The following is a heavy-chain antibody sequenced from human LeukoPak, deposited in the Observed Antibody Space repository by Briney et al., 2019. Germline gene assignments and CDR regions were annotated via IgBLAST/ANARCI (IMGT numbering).Heavy chain of an antibody. Sequence: GGSLRLSCAASGFTFSSYAMSWVRQAPGKGLEWVSAISGSGGSTYYADSVEGRFTISRDNSKNTLYLQMYSLRAEDTAVYYCAKVKRAVAGTAWFDPWGQGTLVTVSS. CDR3: AKVKRAVAGTAWFDP. CDR2: ISGSGGST. CDR1: GFTFSSYA. V-gene: IGHV3-23*01. D-gene: IGHD6-19*01. J-gene: IGHJ5*02.